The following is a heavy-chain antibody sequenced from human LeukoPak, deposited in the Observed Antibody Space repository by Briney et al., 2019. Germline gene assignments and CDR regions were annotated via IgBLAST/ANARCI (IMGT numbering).Heavy chain of an antibody. Sequence: GRSLRLSCAASGFTFDDCAMHWVRQAPGKGLEWVSSISWNSGSIGYADSVKGRFTISRDNAKNSLYLQMNSLRAEDTALYYCAKGTYSGNYYAVDYWAREPWSPSPQ. V-gene: IGHV3-9*01. CDR3: AKGTYSGNYYAVDY. CDR1: GFTFDDCA. CDR2: ISWNSGSI. J-gene: IGHJ4*02. D-gene: IGHD1-26*01.